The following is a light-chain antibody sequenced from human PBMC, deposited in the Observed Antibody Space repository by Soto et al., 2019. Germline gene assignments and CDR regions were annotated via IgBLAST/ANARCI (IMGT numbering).Light chain of an antibody. CDR1: QSVSSKN. J-gene: IGKJ3*01. CDR2: GAS. Sequence: IVLTQFPGTLSLSPGERATLSCRASQSVSSKNLAWYQQKSGQAPRLLIYGASSRATGIPDRFRGSGSGTDFTLTINRLEPEDFAVYYCQQYGSSPFSFGPGTKVDIK. V-gene: IGKV3-20*01. CDR3: QQYGSSPFS.